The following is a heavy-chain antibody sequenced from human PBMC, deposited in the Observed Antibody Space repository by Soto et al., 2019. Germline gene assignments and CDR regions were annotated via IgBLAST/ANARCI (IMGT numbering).Heavy chain of an antibody. V-gene: IGHV3-7*03. CDR3: ARDHYYYGSGRPYYGMDV. Sequence: HPGGSLRLSCAASGFTFSSYWMSWVRQAPGKGLEWVANIKQDGSEKYYVDSVKGRFTISRDNAKNSLYLRMNSLRAEDTAVYYCARDHYYYGSGRPYYGMDVWGQGTTVTVSS. J-gene: IGHJ6*02. D-gene: IGHD3-10*01. CDR2: IKQDGSEK. CDR1: GFTFSSYW.